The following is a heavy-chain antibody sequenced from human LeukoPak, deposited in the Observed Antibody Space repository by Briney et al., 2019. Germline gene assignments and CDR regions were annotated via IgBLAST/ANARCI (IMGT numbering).Heavy chain of an antibody. J-gene: IGHJ4*02. V-gene: IGHV4-30-2*02. CDR3: ASFRKGNFDY. CDR2: IYHSGGT. Sequence: PSETLSLTCAVSGGSISSDDYSWNWIRQPPGKGLEWIGFIYHSGGTYYNPSLKSRVTISVDRSKNQFSLKLSSVTAADTAVYYCASFRKGNFDYWGQGTLVTVSS. CDR1: GGSISSDDYS.